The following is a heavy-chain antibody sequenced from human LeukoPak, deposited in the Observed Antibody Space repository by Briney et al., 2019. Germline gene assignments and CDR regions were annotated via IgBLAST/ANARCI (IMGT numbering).Heavy chain of an antibody. D-gene: IGHD3-16*01. V-gene: IGHV3-9*01. J-gene: IGHJ6*03. CDR3: AKEPPVDHGDYYYYMDV. Sequence: GGSLRLSCAASGFTFDDYAMHWVRQAPGKGLEWVSGISWNSGSIGYADSVKGRFTISRDNSKNTLYLQMNSLRAEDTAVYYCAKEPPVDHGDYYYYMDVWGKGTTVTVSS. CDR1: GFTFDDYA. CDR2: ISWNSGSI.